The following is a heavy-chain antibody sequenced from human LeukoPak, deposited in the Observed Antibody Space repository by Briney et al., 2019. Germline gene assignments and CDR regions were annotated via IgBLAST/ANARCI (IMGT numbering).Heavy chain of an antibody. J-gene: IGHJ4*02. D-gene: IGHD6-13*01. CDR3: AREDGYSSSWYSDY. CDR2: ISSTSIYT. V-gene: IGHV3-21*05. Sequence: GGSLRLSCAASGFTFSNYGMHWVRQAPGKGLEWVSDISSTSIYTNYADSVKGRFTISRDNAKNSLYLQMNSLRAEDTAVYYCAREDGYSSSWYSDYWGQGTLVTVSS. CDR1: GFTFSNYG.